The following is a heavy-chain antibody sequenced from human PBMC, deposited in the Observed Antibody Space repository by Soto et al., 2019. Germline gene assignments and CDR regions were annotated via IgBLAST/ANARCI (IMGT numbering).Heavy chain of an antibody. V-gene: IGHV3-23*01. J-gene: IGHJ5*02. CDR1: GFTFSSYA. CDR3: AREATMVRGVTSDYNWFDP. Sequence: PGGSPRLSCAASGFTFSSYAMSWVRQAPGKGLEWVSAISGSGSTIYYADSVKGRFTISRDNAKNSLYLQMNSLRAEDTAVYYCAREATMVRGVTSDYNWFDPWGQGTLVTVSS. D-gene: IGHD3-10*01. CDR2: ISGSGSTI.